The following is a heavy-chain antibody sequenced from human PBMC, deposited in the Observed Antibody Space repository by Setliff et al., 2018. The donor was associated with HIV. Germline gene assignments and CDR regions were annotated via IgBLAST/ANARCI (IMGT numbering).Heavy chain of an antibody. CDR1: GFAFSGHQ. D-gene: IGHD3-10*01. CDR2: INHSGST. CDR3: ARVRGRYYYHYAMDV. Sequence: GSLRLSCAASGFAFSGHQMSWVRQAPGKGLEWIGEINHSGSTNYNPSLKSRVTISVDTSKNQFSLKLSSVTAADTAVYYCARVRGRYYYHYAMDVWGQGTTVTVSS. V-gene: IGHV4-34*01. J-gene: IGHJ6*02.